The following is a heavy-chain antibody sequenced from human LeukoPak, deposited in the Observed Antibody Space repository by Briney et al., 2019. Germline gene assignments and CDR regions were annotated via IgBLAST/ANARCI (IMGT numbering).Heavy chain of an antibody. CDR2: MKEDGSDE. CDR1: EFSFSYST. V-gene: IGHV3-7*01. CDR3: VVGGAGGGYFPN. J-gene: IGHJ1*01. D-gene: IGHD3-16*01. Sequence: GGSLRLSCAAFEFSFSYSTMSWVRQVAGKGLEWVAKMKEDGSDEKYVDSVKGRFTISRDNAKNSLYLQMNSLRPEDTAVYFCVVGGAGGGYFPNWGQGSLVIVSS.